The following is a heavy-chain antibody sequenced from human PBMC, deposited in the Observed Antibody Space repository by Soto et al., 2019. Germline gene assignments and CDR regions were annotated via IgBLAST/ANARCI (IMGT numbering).Heavy chain of an antibody. J-gene: IGHJ6*02. CDR3: ARLYCISTSCYLGMDV. Sequence: QVQLVQSGAEVKKPGASVKVSCKASGYTFTSYGISWVRQAPGQGLEWMGWISAYNGNTNYAQKLQGRVTMTTDTTTXXAYMELRSLRSDDTAVYYCARLYCISTSCYLGMDVWGQGTTVTVSS. V-gene: IGHV1-18*01. CDR2: ISAYNGNT. D-gene: IGHD2-2*01. CDR1: GYTFTSYG.